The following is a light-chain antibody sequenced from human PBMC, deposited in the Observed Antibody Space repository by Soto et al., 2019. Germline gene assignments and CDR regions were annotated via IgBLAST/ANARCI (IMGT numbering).Light chain of an antibody. V-gene: IGKV3-11*01. J-gene: IGKJ5*01. CDR2: DAS. CDR3: QQRSNWPPIT. CDR1: QSVSSY. Sequence: LSLSPGERAPLSCRASQSVSSYLAWYQQKPGQAPRLLIYDASNRATGIPARFSGSGSGTDFTLTITSLEPEDFAVYYCQQRSNWPPITFGQGTRLEIK.